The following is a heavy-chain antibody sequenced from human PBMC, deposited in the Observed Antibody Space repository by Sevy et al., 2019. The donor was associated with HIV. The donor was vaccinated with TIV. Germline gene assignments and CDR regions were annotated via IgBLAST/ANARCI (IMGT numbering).Heavy chain of an antibody. CDR2: ISSGSTYT. CDR1: GFTFSDFY. CDR3: ARDRRNYAGQYFDY. V-gene: IGHV3-11*06. J-gene: IGHJ4*01. Sequence: GGSLRLSCEVSGFTFSDFYMSWIRQAPGKGLEWVSDISSGSTYTKSADSVKGRFTISRDKARNSLYLQMNSLRVEDTAVYYCARDRRNYAGQYFDYWGQGTLVTVSS. D-gene: IGHD1-7*01.